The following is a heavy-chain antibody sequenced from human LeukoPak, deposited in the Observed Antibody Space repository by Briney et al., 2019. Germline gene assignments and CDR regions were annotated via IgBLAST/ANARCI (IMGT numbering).Heavy chain of an antibody. J-gene: IGHJ4*02. D-gene: IGHD5-18*01. V-gene: IGHV4-39*01. CDR3: ARRSYGPLGLFDY. CDR2: IYYSGST. Sequence: SETLSLTCTVSGGSISSSSYYWGWIRQPPGKGLEWIGSIYYSGSTYYNPSLKSRVTISVDTSKNQFSLKLSSVTAADTAVYYCARRSYGPLGLFDYWGQGTLVTVSS. CDR1: GGSISSSSYY.